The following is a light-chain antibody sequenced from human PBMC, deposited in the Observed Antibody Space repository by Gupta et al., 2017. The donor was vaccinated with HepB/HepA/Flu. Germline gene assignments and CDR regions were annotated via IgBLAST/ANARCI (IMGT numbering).Light chain of an antibody. CDR1: QSLLHSNGYNY. CDR2: LGS. J-gene: IGKJ5*01. V-gene: IGKV2-28*01. CDR3: MQALQTIT. Sequence: VLTQSTLPVPVSPGEPGSISCRSSQSLLHSNGYNYLDWYLQKPGQSPQLLIYLGSNRASGVPDRFSGSGSGTDFTLKISRVEAEDVGVYYCMQALQTITFGQGTRLEIK.